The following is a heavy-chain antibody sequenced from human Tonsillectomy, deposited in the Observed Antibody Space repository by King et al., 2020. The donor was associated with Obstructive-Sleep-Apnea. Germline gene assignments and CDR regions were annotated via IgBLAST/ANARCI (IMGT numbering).Heavy chain of an antibody. CDR2: ISGSGGST. CDR1: GFTFNSYA. D-gene: IGHD3-10*01. V-gene: IGHV3-23*04. J-gene: IGHJ4*02. Sequence: VQLVESGGGLVQPGGSLRLSCAASGFTFNSYAMNWVRQAPGKGLEWVSLISGSGGSTNYADSVKGRFTISRDNSKNTLYLQTHSLRAEDTAVYYCAKDQAYGSGVGLDYWGQGTLVTVSS. CDR3: AKDQAYGSGVGLDY.